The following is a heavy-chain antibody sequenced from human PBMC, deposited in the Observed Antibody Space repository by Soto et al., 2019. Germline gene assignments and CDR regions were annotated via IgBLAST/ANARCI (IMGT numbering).Heavy chain of an antibody. V-gene: IGHV1-18*01. CDR3: ARVGLPNWFDP. Sequence: ASVKVSCKASGYTFTSYGISLVRQAPGQGLEWXGXXSAXNXXXNXXXXLQGRVTMTTDTSTSTAYMELRSLRSDGTAVYYCARVGLPNWFDPWGQGTLVTVSS. J-gene: IGHJ5*02. CDR2: XSAXNXXX. CDR1: GYTFTSYG. D-gene: IGHD3-16*01.